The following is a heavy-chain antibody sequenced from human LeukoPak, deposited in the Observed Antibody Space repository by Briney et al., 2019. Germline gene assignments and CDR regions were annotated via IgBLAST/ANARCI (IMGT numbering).Heavy chain of an antibody. J-gene: IGHJ4*02. Sequence: GASVKVSCKASGYTFTDYYIHWVRQAPGQGLEWMGWINPNSGGTNYTQKFQGRVTMIRDTSISTAYMELFRLTSDDTAVYYCARVLARYGNLDYWGQGILVTVSS. D-gene: IGHD1-14*01. CDR3: ARVLARYGNLDY. CDR1: GYTFTDYY. V-gene: IGHV1-2*02. CDR2: INPNSGGT.